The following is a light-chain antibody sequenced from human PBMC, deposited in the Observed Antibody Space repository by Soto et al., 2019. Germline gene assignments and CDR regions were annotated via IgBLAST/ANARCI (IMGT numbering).Light chain of an antibody. CDR1: SSNIGAGYD. J-gene: IGLJ1*01. CDR3: QSYDSFLAGSD. Sequence: SVLTQPPSVSGAPGQTVTISCTGGSSNIGAGYDVQWYQQVPVTAPKLVLYSNTARPSGVPDRFSGSRSGSSASLAITGLQAEDEADYYWQSYDSFLAGSDFASGTKDTV. CDR2: SNT. V-gene: IGLV1-40*01.